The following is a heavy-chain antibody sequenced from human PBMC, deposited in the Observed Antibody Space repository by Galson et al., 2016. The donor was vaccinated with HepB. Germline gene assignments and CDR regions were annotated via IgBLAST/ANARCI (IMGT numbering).Heavy chain of an antibody. CDR2: ISWNSGSI. J-gene: IGHJ6*02. V-gene: IGHV3-9*01. D-gene: IGHD5-24*01. CDR3: AKDLGSRDNYGMDV. Sequence: RQAPGKGLEWVSGISWNSGSIGYADSVKGRFTISRDIAKSCLYLQMNSVRTEDTAVYYCAKDLGSRDNYGMDVWGQGTAVTVSS.